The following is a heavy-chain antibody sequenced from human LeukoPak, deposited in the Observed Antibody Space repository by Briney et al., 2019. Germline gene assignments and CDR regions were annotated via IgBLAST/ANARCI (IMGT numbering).Heavy chain of an antibody. D-gene: IGHD2-2*01. CDR2: INHSGST. J-gene: IGHJ5*02. CDR1: GGSFSGYY. V-gene: IGHV4-34*01. Sequence: PSETLSLTCAVYGGSFSGYYWSWIRQPPGKGLEWIGEINHSGSTNYNPSLKSRVTISVDTSKNQFSLKLSSVTAADTAVYYCASLPYCSSTSCYFWFDPWGQGTLVTVSS. CDR3: ASLPYCSSTSCYFWFDP.